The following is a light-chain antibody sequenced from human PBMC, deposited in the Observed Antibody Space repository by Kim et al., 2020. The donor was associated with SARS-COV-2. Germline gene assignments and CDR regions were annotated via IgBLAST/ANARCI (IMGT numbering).Light chain of an antibody. J-gene: IGKJ1*01. CDR2: MAS. CDR1: QSIGSY. V-gene: IGKV1-5*03. CDR3: QQFTIYPWT. Sequence: AFVGDRVTITCRASQSIGSYLAWYQQKPGKAPKLLIYMASNLESGVPSRFSGSGSGTDFTLAITSLQPDDFANYYCQQFTIYPWTFGQGTKVDIK.